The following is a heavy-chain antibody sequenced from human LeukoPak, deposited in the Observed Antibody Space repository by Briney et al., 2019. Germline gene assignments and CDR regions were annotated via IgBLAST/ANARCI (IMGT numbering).Heavy chain of an antibody. V-gene: IGHV3-30-3*01. CDR3: ARDSETTTVTTLPLIGAY. Sequence: GGSLRLSCAASGFTFSSYAMHWVRQAPGKGLEWVAVISYDGSNKYYADSVKGRFTISRDNSKNTLYLQMNSLRAEDTAVYYCARDSETTTVTTLPLIGAYWGQGTLVTVSS. J-gene: IGHJ4*02. CDR2: ISYDGSNK. CDR1: GFTFSSYA. D-gene: IGHD4-11*01.